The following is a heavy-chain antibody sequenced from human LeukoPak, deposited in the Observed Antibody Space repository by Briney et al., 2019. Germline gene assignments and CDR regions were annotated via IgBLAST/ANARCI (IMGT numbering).Heavy chain of an antibody. CDR2: IWYDGSNK. D-gene: IGHD3-3*01. V-gene: IGHV3-33*01. CDR3: ARDYSRGNDFWSGYKLNNWFDP. CDR1: GFTFSSYG. J-gene: IGHJ5*02. Sequence: GGSLRLSCAASGFTFSSYGMHWVRQAPGKGLEWVAVIWYDGSNKYYADSVKGRFTISRDNAKNSLYLQMNSLRAEDTAVYYCARDYSRGNDFWSGYKLNNWFDPWGQGTLVTVSS.